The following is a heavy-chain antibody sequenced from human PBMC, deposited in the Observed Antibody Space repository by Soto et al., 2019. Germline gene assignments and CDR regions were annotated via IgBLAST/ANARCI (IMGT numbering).Heavy chain of an antibody. J-gene: IGHJ5*02. CDR1: GFTFSNFV. V-gene: IGHV3-23*01. Sequence: PWGSLRLSCAASGFTFSNFVLGWVRQAPGQXLEWVSTITETGGDTFYTDPVKRRFTISRDNSKNTLYPQMSSLRAEDTAPYYCVSDGHCITTSWYGNWLDPWAQGTLVTVSS. CDR3: VSDGHCITTSWYGNWLDP. D-gene: IGHD2-2*01. CDR2: ITETGGDT.